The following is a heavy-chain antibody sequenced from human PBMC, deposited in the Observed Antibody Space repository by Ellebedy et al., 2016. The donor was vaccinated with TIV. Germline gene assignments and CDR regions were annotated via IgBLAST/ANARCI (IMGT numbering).Heavy chain of an antibody. CDR1: GYTFTSYY. J-gene: IGHJ4*02. CDR3: ARDPDIVVVPAAIENDY. Sequence: ASVKVSXXASGYTFTSYYMHWVRQAPGQGLEWMGIINPSGGSTSYAQKFQGRVTMTRDTSISTAYMELSRLRSDDTAVYYCARDPDIVVVPAAIENDYWGQGTLVTVSS. CDR2: INPSGGST. V-gene: IGHV1-46*01. D-gene: IGHD2-2*02.